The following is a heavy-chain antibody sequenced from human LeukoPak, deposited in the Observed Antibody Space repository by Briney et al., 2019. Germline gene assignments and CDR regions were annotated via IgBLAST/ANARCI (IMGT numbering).Heavy chain of an antibody. CDR3: AKDPGRNFFYYFEY. D-gene: IGHD1-26*01. CDR2: ITYDGSNK. Sequence: GGSLRLSCAASGFTFSSYGMHWVRQAPGKGLEWVALITYDGSNKNYADSVKGRFTISRDNSKNTLYPQMNSLRVEDTAVYYCAKDPGRNFFYYFEYWGQGTLVTVSS. V-gene: IGHV3-30*18. CDR1: GFTFSSYG. J-gene: IGHJ4*02.